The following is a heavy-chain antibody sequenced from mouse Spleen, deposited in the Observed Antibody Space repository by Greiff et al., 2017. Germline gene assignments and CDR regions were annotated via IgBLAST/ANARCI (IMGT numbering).Heavy chain of an antibody. V-gene: IGHV7-3*01. D-gene: IGHD2-10*01. CDR2: IRNKANGYTT. Sequence: EVKLQESGGGLVQPGGSLSLSCAASGFTFTDYYMSWVRQPPGKALEWLGFIRNKANGYTTEYSASVKGRFTISRDNSQSILYLQMNALRAEDSATYYCARSSYYGNPCAMDYWGQGTSVTVSS. J-gene: IGHJ4*01. CDR3: ARSSYYGNPCAMDY. CDR1: GFTFTDYY.